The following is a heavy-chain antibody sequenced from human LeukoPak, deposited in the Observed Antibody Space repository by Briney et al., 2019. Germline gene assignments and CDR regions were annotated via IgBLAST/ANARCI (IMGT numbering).Heavy chain of an antibody. Sequence: SETLSLTCSVSGGILNSFYWTWIRQPPGKGLEYIGYVYYTGSTNYNPSLKSRVTLRADTSKNQFSLKLTSVTAADAAVYYCARWNPVTTSIDYWGQGILVAVSS. J-gene: IGHJ4*02. CDR1: GGILNSFY. V-gene: IGHV4-59*08. D-gene: IGHD4-17*01. CDR3: ARWNPVTTSIDY. CDR2: VYYTGST.